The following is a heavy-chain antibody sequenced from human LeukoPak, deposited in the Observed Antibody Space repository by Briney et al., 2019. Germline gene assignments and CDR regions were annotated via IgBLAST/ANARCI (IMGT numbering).Heavy chain of an antibody. CDR1: GYAFTGYF. Sequence: ASVRVSCKASGYAFTGYFMHWVRQAPGQGLDWMGWINPNTGGTKYAQKFQGRVTMTRDTSIGTAYMELSTVTSDDTAVYFCARVHATGYFSLDLGYWGQGTLVTVSS. CDR3: ARVHATGYFSLDLGY. CDR2: INPNTGGT. J-gene: IGHJ4*02. V-gene: IGHV1-2*02. D-gene: IGHD3-9*01.